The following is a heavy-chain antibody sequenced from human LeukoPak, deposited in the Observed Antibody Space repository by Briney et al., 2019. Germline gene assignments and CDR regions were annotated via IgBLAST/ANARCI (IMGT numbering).Heavy chain of an antibody. V-gene: IGHV2-5*02. CDR2: IYWDDDK. Sequence: SGPTLVKPTQTLTLTCTFSGFSLSTSGAGVGWIRQPPGKALEWLALIYWDDDKRYSPSLKSRLTITKDTSKNQVVLIMTNMDPVDTATYYCARIDGSGWTGEEWFDPWGQGTLVTVSS. CDR1: GFSLSTSGAG. J-gene: IGHJ5*02. D-gene: IGHD6-19*01. CDR3: ARIDGSGWTGEEWFDP.